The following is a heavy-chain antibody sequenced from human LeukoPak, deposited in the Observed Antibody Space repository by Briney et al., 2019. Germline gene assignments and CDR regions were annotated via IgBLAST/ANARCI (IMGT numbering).Heavy chain of an antibody. CDR2: INSDGSST. CDR3: ARAPSATWSGCSGYYYYMDV. V-gene: IGHV3-74*01. Sequence: HPGGSLRLSCAASGFTFSSYWMHWVRQAPGKGLVWVSRINSDGSSTSYADSVKGRFTISRDNAKNTLYLQMNSLRAEDTAVYYCARAPSATWSGCSGYYYYMDVWGKGTTVTVSS. CDR1: GFTFSSYW. J-gene: IGHJ6*03. D-gene: IGHD3-3*01.